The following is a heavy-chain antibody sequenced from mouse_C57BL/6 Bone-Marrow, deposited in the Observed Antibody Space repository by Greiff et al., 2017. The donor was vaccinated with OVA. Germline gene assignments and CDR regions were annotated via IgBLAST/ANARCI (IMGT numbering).Heavy chain of an antibody. CDR3: ALYYGSSPFAY. CDR2: INPYNGGT. CDR1: GYTFTDYY. V-gene: IGHV1-19*01. D-gene: IGHD1-1*01. J-gene: IGHJ3*01. Sequence: EVQLQQSGPVLVKPGASVKMSCKASGYTFTDYYMNWVKQSHGKSLEWIGVINPYNGGTSYNQKFKGKATLTVDKSSSTAYMELNSLTSEDSAVYYCALYYGSSPFAYWGKGTLVTVSA.